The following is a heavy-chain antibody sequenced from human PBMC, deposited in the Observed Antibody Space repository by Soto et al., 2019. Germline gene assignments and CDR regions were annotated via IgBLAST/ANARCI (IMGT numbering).Heavy chain of an antibody. Sequence: GGSLRLSCAASGFTFSSYAMHWVRQAPGKGLEWVAVISYDGSNKYYADSVKGRFTISRDNSKNTLYLQMNSLRAEDTAVYYCAREPNDFWSGYSGFSYLYYGMDVWGQGTTVTVSS. J-gene: IGHJ6*02. CDR2: ISYDGSNK. CDR1: GFTFSSYA. V-gene: IGHV3-30-3*01. CDR3: AREPNDFWSGYSGFSYLYYGMDV. D-gene: IGHD3-3*01.